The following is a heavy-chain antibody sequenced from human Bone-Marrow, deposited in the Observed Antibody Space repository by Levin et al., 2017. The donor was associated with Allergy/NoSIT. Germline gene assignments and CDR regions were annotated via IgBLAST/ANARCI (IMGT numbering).Heavy chain of an antibody. Sequence: GGSLRLSCVASGFPFSTSAMTWVRRGPGKGLEWVSSISAGGSTSYYSGSVKGRFTISRDKSKNTVYLDMASLRNDDTAVYYCAKMMREVAGTIEYWGQGALVTVSP. D-gene: IGHD6-19*01. CDR1: GFPFSTSA. CDR3: AKMMREVAGTIEY. V-gene: IGHV3-23*01. CDR2: ISAGGSTS. J-gene: IGHJ4*02.